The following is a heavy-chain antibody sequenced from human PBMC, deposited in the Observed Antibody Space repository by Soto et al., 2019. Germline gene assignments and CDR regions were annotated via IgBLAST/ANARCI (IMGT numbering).Heavy chain of an antibody. CDR1: GGSISSSSYY. V-gene: IGHV4-39*02. Sequence: ETLSLTCTVSGGSISSSSYYWGWIRQPPGKGLEWIGSIYYSGSTYYNPSLKSRVTISVDTSKNQFSLKLSSVTAADTAVYYCAREQWGYYYYYMDVWGKGTTVTVSS. J-gene: IGHJ6*03. CDR3: AREQWGYYYYYMDV. D-gene: IGHD2-8*01. CDR2: IYYSGST.